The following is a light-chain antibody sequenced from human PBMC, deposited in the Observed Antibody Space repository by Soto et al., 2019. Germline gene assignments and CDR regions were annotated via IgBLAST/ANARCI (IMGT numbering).Light chain of an antibody. J-gene: IGKJ1*01. V-gene: IGKV1-6*01. CDR1: QGISND. Sequence: AIQMTQSPSSLSASVGDRVTIACRASQGISNDVVWYQQKPGKAPNLRIYAASSLESGVPSRFSGSGSGTDFTLIISRMQREYFATYYRLQYYNYPRTFGQGTKVEIK. CDR2: AAS. CDR3: LQYYNYPRT.